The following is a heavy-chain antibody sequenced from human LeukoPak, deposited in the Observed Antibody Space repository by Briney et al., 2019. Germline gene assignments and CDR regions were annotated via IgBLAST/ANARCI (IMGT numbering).Heavy chain of an antibody. V-gene: IGHV1-46*01. CDR3: ARDAHYYDSSGYLRY. D-gene: IGHD3-22*01. J-gene: IGHJ4*02. Sequence: ASVKVSCKASGDTFTSYYMHWVRQAPGQRLEWMGIISPSGGSTTYAQKFQGRVTMARDTSTSTDYMQLSSLRAEDTAVYYCARDAHYYDSSGYLRYWGQGTLVTVSS. CDR1: GDTFTSYY. CDR2: ISPSGGST.